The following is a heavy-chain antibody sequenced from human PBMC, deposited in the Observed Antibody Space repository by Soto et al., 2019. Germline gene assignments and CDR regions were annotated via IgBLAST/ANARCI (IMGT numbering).Heavy chain of an antibody. CDR1: GFSLSTSGVG. J-gene: IGHJ4*02. CDR3: AHSYDILTGPSFDY. CDR2: IYWDDDK. D-gene: IGHD3-9*01. Sequence: QITLKESGPTLVKPTQTLTLTCTFSGFSLSTSGVGVGWIRQPPGKALEWLALIYWDDDKRYSPSLKSRLTTXKXTXXNQVVLTMTNMDPVDTATYYCAHSYDILTGPSFDYWGQGTLVTVSS. V-gene: IGHV2-5*02.